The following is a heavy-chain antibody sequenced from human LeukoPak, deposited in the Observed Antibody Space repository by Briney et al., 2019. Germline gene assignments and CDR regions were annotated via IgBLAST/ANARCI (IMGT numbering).Heavy chain of an antibody. CDR1: GFTFSSYG. Sequence: PGRSLRLSCAASGFTFSSYGMHWVRQAPGKGLEWVAVISYDGSNKYYADSVKGRFTISRDNSKNTLYLQMNSLRAEDTAVYYCARGRVYYDSSGYYYYWGQGTLVTVSS. CDR3: ARGRVYYDSSGYYYY. CDR2: ISYDGSNK. D-gene: IGHD3-22*01. V-gene: IGHV3-30*19. J-gene: IGHJ4*02.